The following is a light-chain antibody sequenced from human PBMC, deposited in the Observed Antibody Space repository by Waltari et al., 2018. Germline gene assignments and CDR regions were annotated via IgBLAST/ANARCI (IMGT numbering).Light chain of an antibody. Sequence: LVLTQSPSASASLAASVKLTCTLTSGHNSHNIASHPQQSEKGPRYLMQVNSDGSHSKGDGIPDRFSGSSSGAERYLTISSLQSEDEGDYYCQTWGTGIHVVFGGGTKLTVL. CDR1: SGHNSHN. CDR3: QTWGTGIHVV. J-gene: IGLJ2*01. V-gene: IGLV4-69*01. CDR2: VNSDGSH.